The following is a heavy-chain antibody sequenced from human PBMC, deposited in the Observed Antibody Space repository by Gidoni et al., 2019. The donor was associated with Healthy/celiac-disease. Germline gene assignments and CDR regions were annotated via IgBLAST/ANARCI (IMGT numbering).Heavy chain of an antibody. Sequence: EVQLLESGGGLVQPGGSLSLSCAASGFPFSSYAMSWVRQAPGKGLEWVSAISGSGGSTYYADSVKGRFTISRDNSKNTLYLQMNSLRAEDTAVYYCAKDPRIVGATDYYYGMDVWGQGTTVTVSS. D-gene: IGHD1-26*01. J-gene: IGHJ6*02. CDR2: ISGSGGST. V-gene: IGHV3-23*01. CDR1: GFPFSSYA. CDR3: AKDPRIVGATDYYYGMDV.